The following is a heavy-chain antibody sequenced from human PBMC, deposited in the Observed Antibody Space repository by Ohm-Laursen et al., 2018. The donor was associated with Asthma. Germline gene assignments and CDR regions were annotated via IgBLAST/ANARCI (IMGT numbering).Heavy chain of an antibody. Sequence: SLRLSCAASGFTFSSYGMHWVRQAPGKGLESVAFMSNDGSGNYNADSVKGRFSISRDTSKNSLYLQMNSLRVEDTAVYYCAKDIGNSGWWVDYWGRGTLVTVSS. J-gene: IGHJ4*02. CDR3: AKDIGNSGWWVDY. V-gene: IGHV3-30*18. CDR2: MSNDGSGN. CDR1: GFTFSSYG. D-gene: IGHD6-19*01.